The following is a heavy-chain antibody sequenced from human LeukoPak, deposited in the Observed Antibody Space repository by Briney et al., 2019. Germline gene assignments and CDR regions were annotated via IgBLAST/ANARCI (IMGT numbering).Heavy chain of an antibody. CDR3: ASSRGFYYYYYMDV. CDR2: IYYSGNT. D-gene: IGHD3-16*01. CDR1: GGSISSGSYY. V-gene: IGHV4-39*01. Sequence: SETLSLTCTVSGGSISSGSYYWGWIRQPPGKGLEWIGSIYYSGNTYYNPSLKSRVTIPVDTSKNQFSLKLSSVTAADTAVYYCASSRGFYYYYYMDVWGKGTTVTVSS. J-gene: IGHJ6*03.